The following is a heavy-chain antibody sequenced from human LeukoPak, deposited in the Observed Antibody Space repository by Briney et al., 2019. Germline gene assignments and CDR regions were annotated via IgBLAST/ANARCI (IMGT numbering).Heavy chain of an antibody. D-gene: IGHD6-19*01. V-gene: IGHV4-30-4*08. Sequence: PSETLSLTCTVSGGSISSGAYYYWSWIRQHPGTGLEWIGYIHYSGTTHYNPSLKSRVTISVDTSKNQFSLKLRSVTAADTAVYYCARHRPMPGITMDRWFDPWGQGTLVTVSS. CDR2: IHYSGTT. CDR1: GGSISSGAYYY. J-gene: IGHJ5*02. CDR3: ARHRPMPGITMDRWFDP.